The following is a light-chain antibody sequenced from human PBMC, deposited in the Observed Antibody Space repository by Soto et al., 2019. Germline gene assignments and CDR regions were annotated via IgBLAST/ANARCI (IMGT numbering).Light chain of an antibody. CDR1: SSNIGSNY. J-gene: IGLJ2*01. V-gene: IGLV1-47*01. CDR3: TAWDDSLSGVF. CDR2: RNN. Sequence: QSVLTQPPSASGTSGQRVTISCSGSSSNIGSNYVYWYQQLPGTAPKLLIYRNNQRPSGVPDRFSGSKSGTSASLAISGLRSEDEADYYCTAWDDSLSGVFFGGGTKLTVL.